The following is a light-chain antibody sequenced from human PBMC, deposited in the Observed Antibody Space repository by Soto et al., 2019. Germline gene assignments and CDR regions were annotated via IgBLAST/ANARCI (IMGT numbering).Light chain of an antibody. CDR2: DAS. CDR1: QSVSGW. J-gene: IGKJ1*01. V-gene: IGKV1-5*01. Sequence: DIQMTHSPSTLSSCFLYTVTVSCRARQSVSGWLAWYQQKPGEAPKLLIYDASALPRGVPSRFSGSGSGTKFTLTIASLQPHDFATYYCQQYETFSGTFGPGTKVDIK. CDR3: QQYETFSGT.